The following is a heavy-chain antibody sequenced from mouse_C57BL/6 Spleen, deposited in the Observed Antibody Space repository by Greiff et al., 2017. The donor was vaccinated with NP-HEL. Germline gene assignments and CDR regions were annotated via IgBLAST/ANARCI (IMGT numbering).Heavy chain of an antibody. V-gene: IGHV1-55*01. CDR2: IYPGSGST. Sequence: QQPGAELVKPGASVKMSCKASGYTFTSYWITWVKQRPGQGLEWIGDIYPGSGSTNYNEKFKSKATLTVDTSSSTAYMQLSSLTSEDSAVYYCACQTYDYDVTWFAYWGQGTLVTVSA. J-gene: IGHJ3*01. D-gene: IGHD2-4*01. CDR1: GYTFTSYW. CDR3: ACQTYDYDVTWFAY.